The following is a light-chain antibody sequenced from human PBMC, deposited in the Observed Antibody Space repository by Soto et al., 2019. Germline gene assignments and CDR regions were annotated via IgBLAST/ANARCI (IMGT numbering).Light chain of an antibody. CDR2: EVT. CDR1: SSDVGGWNY. J-gene: IGLJ1*01. V-gene: IGLV2-8*01. Sequence: SVLTQPPSASGSPGQSVTISCTGTSSDVGGWNYVSWYQQHPGKAPKLMIYEVTKRPSGVPDRFSGSKSGNTASLTVSGLLAEDEADYYCYSYAGNNRVFGTGTKVTVL. CDR3: YSYAGNNRV.